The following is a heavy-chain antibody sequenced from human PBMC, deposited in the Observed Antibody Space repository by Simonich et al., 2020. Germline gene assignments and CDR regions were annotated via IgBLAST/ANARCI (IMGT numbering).Heavy chain of an antibody. V-gene: IGHV4-34*01. CDR3: ARGLRVAAAGTAFQH. Sequence: QVQLQQWGAGLFKPSETLSLTCAVYGGSFSVYYWSWLRQPPGKGLEWIVEINHNGSTNYNPSLKSRVTISVDTSKNQFSLKLSSVTAADTAVYYCARGLRVAAAGTAFQHWGQGTLVTVSS. CDR1: GGSFSVYY. CDR2: INHNGST. J-gene: IGHJ1*01. D-gene: IGHD6-13*01.